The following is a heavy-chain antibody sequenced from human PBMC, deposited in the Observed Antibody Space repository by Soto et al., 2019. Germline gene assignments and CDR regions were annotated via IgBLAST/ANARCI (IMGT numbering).Heavy chain of an antibody. CDR2: ISGSGGST. CDR1: GFTFSSYA. J-gene: IGHJ2*01. D-gene: IGHD2-2*01. CDR3: AKIPFYSSAVKYWYFDL. Sequence: EVQLLESGGGLVQPGGSLRLSCAASGFTFSSYAMSWVRQAPGKGLEWVSAISGSGGSTYYADSVKGRFTISRDNSKNTLYLQMNSLRAEDTAVYYCAKIPFYSSAVKYWYFDLWGRGTLVTVSS. V-gene: IGHV3-23*01.